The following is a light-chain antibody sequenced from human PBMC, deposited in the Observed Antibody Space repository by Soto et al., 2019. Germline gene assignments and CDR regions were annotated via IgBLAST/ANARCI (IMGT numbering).Light chain of an antibody. CDR3: QQYHVWPPT. Sequence: EIVMTQSPATLSVSPGERATLSCRASQSVGSGLAWYQQKPGQVPRLLIYDAFNRATGIPARFSGSGSGTEFTLTISSLQSEDFAVYYCQQYHVWPPTFGQGTKV. J-gene: IGKJ1*01. V-gene: IGKV3-15*01. CDR2: DAF. CDR1: QSVGSG.